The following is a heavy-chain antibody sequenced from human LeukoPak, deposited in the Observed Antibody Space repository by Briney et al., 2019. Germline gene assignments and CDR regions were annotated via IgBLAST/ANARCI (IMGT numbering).Heavy chain of an antibody. CDR1: GGSFIGYY. CDR2: INHSGGA. J-gene: IGHJ4*02. Sequence: PSETLSLTCAVCGGSFIGYYWSWIRQPPGKGLEGIGEINHSGGANYNPSLKSRVTISADTSKSQFSLKLGSVTAADTAVYYCARVPLRFLEPFDYWGQGTLVSVSS. V-gene: IGHV4-34*01. CDR3: ARVPLRFLEPFDY. D-gene: IGHD3-3*01.